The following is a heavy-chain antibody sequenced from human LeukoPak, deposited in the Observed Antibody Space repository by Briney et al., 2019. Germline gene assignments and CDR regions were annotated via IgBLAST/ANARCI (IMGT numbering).Heavy chain of an antibody. CDR2: INPSGGST. Sequence: EASVKVSFKATGYTFTSYYMHGEGQAPGQGLEWMGIINPSGGSTSYAQKFQGRVTMTRDTSTSTVYMELSSLRSEDTAMYYCARSSAYYTEADNWGEGTMVTVSS. CDR3: ARSSAYYTEADN. D-gene: IGHD1-26*01. J-gene: IGHJ3*02. CDR1: GYTFTSYY. V-gene: IGHV1-46*01.